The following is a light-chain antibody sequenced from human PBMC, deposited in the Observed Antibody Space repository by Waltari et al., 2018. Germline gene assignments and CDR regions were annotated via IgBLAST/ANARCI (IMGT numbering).Light chain of an antibody. CDR1: QSLVSSDGNTY. CDR2: KVS. J-gene: IGKJ1*01. Sequence: DVVMTQSPLSLAVTLGQPASISCRSSQSLVSSDGNTYFNWFQQRPGQSPMRLLYKVSNRDAGVPGSCRGSGSGIDFTQGIRRVEAEDVGIYYCMQGKRRPWTFGQGNRVEIK. CDR3: MQGKRRPWT. V-gene: IGKV2-30*01.